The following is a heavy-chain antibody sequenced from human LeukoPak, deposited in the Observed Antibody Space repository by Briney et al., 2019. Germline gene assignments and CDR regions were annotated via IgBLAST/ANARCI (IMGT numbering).Heavy chain of an antibody. CDR3: ASGLDCTNGVCYGSDRFDP. V-gene: IGHV4-39*01. D-gene: IGHD2-8*01. CDR2: IYYSGST. CDR1: RGSISSSSYY. Sequence: SETLSLTCTVSRGSISSSSYYWGWIRQPPGKGLEWIGSIYYSGSTYYNPSLKSRVTISVDTSKNQFSLKLSSVTAADTAVYYCASGLDCTNGVCYGSDRFDPWGQGTLVTVSS. J-gene: IGHJ5*02.